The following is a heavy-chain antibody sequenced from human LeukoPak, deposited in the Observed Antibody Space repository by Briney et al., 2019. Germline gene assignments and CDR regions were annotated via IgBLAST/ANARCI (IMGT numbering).Heavy chain of an antibody. CDR2: IYSGGST. Sequence: GGSLRLSCAASGFTVSSNYMSWVRQAPGKGLEWVSVIYSGGSTYYADSVKGRFTISRDNSKNTLYLQMNSLRAEDTAVYYCAKTPGIAAAGREYFDYWGQGTLVTVSS. J-gene: IGHJ4*02. D-gene: IGHD6-13*01. V-gene: IGHV3-66*01. CDR1: GFTVSSNY. CDR3: AKTPGIAAAGREYFDY.